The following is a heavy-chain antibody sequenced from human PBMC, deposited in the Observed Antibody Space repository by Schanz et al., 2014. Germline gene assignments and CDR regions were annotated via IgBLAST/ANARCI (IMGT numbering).Heavy chain of an antibody. D-gene: IGHD3-3*01. J-gene: IGHJ4*02. CDR1: GFVFGDYY. V-gene: IGHV3-11*06. Sequence: VQLVESGGGWVQPGGSLRLSCAASGFVFGDYYMTWIRQAPGKGLEWLSYISDSGTYTNYADSVKGRFTISRDNAKNSLFLQMNSLRAEDTAVYYCVRDSFFAFDYWGQGTLVTVSS. CDR2: ISDSGTYT. CDR3: VRDSFFAFDY.